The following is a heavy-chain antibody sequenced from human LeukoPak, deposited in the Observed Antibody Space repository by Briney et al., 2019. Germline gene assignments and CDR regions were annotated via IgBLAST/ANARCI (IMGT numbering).Heavy chain of an antibody. J-gene: IGHJ3*02. CDR1: GGSISSGDYS. CDR2: IYHGGSI. Sequence: SQTLSLTCVVSGGSISSGDYSWSWIRQPPGKGLEWIGYIYHGGSIYYNPSLKSRVTISVDTSKNQFSLKLSSVTAADTAVYYCARPRRWLDAFDIWGQGTMVTVSS. CDR3: ARPRRWLDAFDI. D-gene: IGHD4-23*01. V-gene: IGHV4-30-2*05.